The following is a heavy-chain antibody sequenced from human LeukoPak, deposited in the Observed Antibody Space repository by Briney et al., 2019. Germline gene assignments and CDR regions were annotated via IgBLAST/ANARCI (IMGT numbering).Heavy chain of an antibody. D-gene: IGHD3-3*01. Sequence: ASVKVSCKASGYTFTSYGISWVRQALGQGLEWMGWISAYNGNTNYAQKLQGRVTMTTDTSTSTAYMELRSLRSDDTAVYYCARDLYYDFWSGYPKVFDYWGQGTLVTVSS. CDR2: ISAYNGNT. J-gene: IGHJ4*02. CDR3: ARDLYYDFWSGYPKVFDY. V-gene: IGHV1-18*01. CDR1: GYTFTSYG.